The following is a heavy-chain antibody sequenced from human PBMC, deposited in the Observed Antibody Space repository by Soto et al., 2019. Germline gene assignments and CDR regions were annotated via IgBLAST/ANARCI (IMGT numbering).Heavy chain of an antibody. CDR1: GFTFSRYA. Sequence: EVQLLDSGGGLVQPGGSLRLSCAASGFTFSRYAMSWVRQAPGKGLEWVSGVSGSADTTNYADSVKGRFTISRDDSKNTVYLQMNSLRAEDTAVYYCARDSQGVPPATPGYYYYGMDVWGQGTTVTVSS. V-gene: IGHV3-23*01. CDR3: ARDSQGVPPATPGYYYYGMDV. D-gene: IGHD2-15*01. J-gene: IGHJ6*02. CDR2: VSGSADTT.